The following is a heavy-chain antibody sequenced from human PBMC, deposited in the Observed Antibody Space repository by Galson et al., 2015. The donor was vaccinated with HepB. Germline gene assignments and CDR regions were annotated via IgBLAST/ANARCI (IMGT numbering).Heavy chain of an antibody. Sequence: SLRLSCAASGFPFSNCAMHWVRQTPGKGLEWMTVILHDAHNRYYADSVEGRFTVSRDNSKNTVYLQMNSLRPEDTAMYYCARRAGASGGFSFDYWGQGSLVTVSS. CDR1: GFPFSNCA. CDR3: ARRAGASGGFSFDY. D-gene: IGHD3-10*01. J-gene: IGHJ4*02. V-gene: IGHV3-30*04. CDR2: ILHDAHNR.